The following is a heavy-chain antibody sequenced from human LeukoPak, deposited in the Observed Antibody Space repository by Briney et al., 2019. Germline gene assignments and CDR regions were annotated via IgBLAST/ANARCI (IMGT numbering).Heavy chain of an antibody. CDR1: GYTFTSYY. D-gene: IGHD2-15*01. CDR2: INPSGGST. CDR3: ARVVDCSGGSCLSLDY. J-gene: IGHJ4*02. Sequence: ASVKVSCKASGYTFTSYYMHWVRQAPGQGLEWMGIINPSGGSTSYAQKFQGRITMTRDMSTSTVYMELSSLRSEDTAVYYCARVVDCSGGSCLSLDYWGQGTLVTVSS. V-gene: IGHV1-46*01.